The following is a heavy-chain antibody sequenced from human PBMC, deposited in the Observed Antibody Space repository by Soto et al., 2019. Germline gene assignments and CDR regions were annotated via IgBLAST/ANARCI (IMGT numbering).Heavy chain of an antibody. J-gene: IGHJ4*02. CDR3: VRAPEQRPFDY. CDR2: TNSDGSSV. Sequence: EVQLVESGGGLVQPGGSLRLSCAASGFTLSDNWIHWVRRVPGKGLVWVSRTNSDGSSVTYADSVKGRFTLSRDNAKYTWFLQMDSLRVEDTDMYYCVRAPEQRPFDYWGQGTLVTVSS. D-gene: IGHD6-25*01. V-gene: IGHV3-74*03. CDR1: GFTLSDNW.